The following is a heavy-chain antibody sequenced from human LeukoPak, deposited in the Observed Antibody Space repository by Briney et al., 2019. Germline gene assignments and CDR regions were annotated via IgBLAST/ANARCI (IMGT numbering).Heavy chain of an antibody. CDR1: GFTFDDYA. Sequence: SLRLSCAASGFTFDDYAMHWVRQAPGKGLEWVSGISWNSGSIGYADSVKGRFTISRDNAKNSLYLQMNSLRAEDTALYYCAKDFQGWLSNWFDPWGQGTLVTVSS. CDR2: ISWNSGSI. D-gene: IGHD3-9*01. V-gene: IGHV3-9*01. CDR3: AKDFQGWLSNWFDP. J-gene: IGHJ5*02.